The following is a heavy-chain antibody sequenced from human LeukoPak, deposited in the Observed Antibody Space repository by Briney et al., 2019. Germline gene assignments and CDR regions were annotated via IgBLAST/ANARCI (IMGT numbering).Heavy chain of an antibody. Sequence: GASVKVSCKASGYTFTSYYMHWVRQAPGQGLEWMGIINPSGGSTSYAQKFQGRVTMTRDTSTSTVYMELSSLRSEDTAVYYCARDGVRASSWPPNWFDPWGQGTLVTVSS. CDR1: GYTFTSYY. CDR3: ARDGVRASSWPPNWFDP. V-gene: IGHV1-46*01. D-gene: IGHD6-13*01. CDR2: INPSGGST. J-gene: IGHJ5*02.